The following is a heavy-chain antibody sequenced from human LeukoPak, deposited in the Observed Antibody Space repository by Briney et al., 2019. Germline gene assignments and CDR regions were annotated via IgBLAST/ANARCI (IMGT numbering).Heavy chain of an antibody. J-gene: IGHJ3*02. D-gene: IGHD3-10*01. CDR1: GFTFSSYS. CDR2: ISSSSSYI. Sequence: PGGSLRLSCAASGFTFSSYSMNWVRQAPGKGLEWVSSISSSSSYIYYADSVKGRFTISRDNAKDSLYLQMNSLRAEDTAVYYCARDSRWFGEERHYADAFDIWGQGTMVTVSS. CDR3: ARDSRWFGEERHYADAFDI. V-gene: IGHV3-21*01.